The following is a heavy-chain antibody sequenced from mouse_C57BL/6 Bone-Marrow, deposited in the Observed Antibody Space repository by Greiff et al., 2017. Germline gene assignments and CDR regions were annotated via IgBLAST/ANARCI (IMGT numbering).Heavy chain of an antibody. D-gene: IGHD1-2*01. V-gene: IGHV1-55*01. CDR2: IYPGSGST. J-gene: IGHJ3*01. Sequence: VQLQQPGAELVKPGASVKMSCKASGYTFTSYWITWVKQRPGQGLEWIGDIYPGSGSTNYNEKFKSKATLTVDTSSSTAYMQLSSLTSEDSAVYDWARVRDHCDAGFAYGGQGTLVTVSA. CDR1: GYTFTSYW. CDR3: ARVRDHCDAGFAY.